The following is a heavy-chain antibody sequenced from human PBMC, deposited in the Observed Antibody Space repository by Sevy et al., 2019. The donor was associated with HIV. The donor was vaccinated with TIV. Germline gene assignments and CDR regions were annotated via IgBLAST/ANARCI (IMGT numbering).Heavy chain of an antibody. D-gene: IGHD3-22*01. CDR3: ARIIFDSSGSMGRRYYFDY. J-gene: IGHJ4*02. CDR1: GGSISSYY. V-gene: IGHV4-59*01. CDR2: IYYSGST. Sequence: SETLSLTCTVSGGSISSYYWSWIRQPPGKGLEWIGYIYYSGSTNYNPSLKSRVTISVDTSKNQFSLKLSSVTAAETAVYYCARIIFDSSGSMGRRYYFDYWGQGTLVTVSS.